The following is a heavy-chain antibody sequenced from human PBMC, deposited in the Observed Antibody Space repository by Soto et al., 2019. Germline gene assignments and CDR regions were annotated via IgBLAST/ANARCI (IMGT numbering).Heavy chain of an antibody. CDR1: GGSFNPYY. Sequence: QVQVQQWGAGLLKPSETLSLTCAVYGGSFNPYYWSWVRQPPGKGLEWIAEIQQGGGTYYNPSLKSRIAISLGTSKSQFSLNLNSVNDAETAVYYCAIGQGGTNYWGQGSLVIVSS. J-gene: IGHJ4*02. V-gene: IGHV4-34*02. CDR3: AIGQGGTNY. D-gene: IGHD3-16*01. CDR2: IQQGGGT.